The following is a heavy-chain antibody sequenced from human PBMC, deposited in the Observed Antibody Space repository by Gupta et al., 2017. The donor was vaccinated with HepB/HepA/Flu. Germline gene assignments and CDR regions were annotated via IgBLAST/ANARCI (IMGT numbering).Heavy chain of an antibody. Sequence: QVHLVQSGAEVKKPGASVKVSCKASGYTFTSYDINWVRQVTGQGLEWMGWMNPNSGNTGYAQKFQGRVTITRNTSISTAYMELSSLRSEDTAVYYCARGSYIRYCSSTSCYSPEGYYYYYYMDVWGKGTTVTVSS. CDR2: MNPNSGNT. V-gene: IGHV1-8*03. D-gene: IGHD2-2*01. CDR3: ARGSYIRYCSSTSCYSPEGYYYYYYMDV. J-gene: IGHJ6*03. CDR1: GYTFTSYD.